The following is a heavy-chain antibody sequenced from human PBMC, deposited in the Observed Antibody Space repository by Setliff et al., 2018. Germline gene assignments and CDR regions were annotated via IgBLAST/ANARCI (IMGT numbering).Heavy chain of an antibody. CDR3: ARGILKGWLQNFDY. J-gene: IGHJ4*02. Sequence: GGSLRLSCAASGFTFNNYWMNWVRQAPGKGLEWVANIKQDGSERFYMDSMKGRFTISRDNAKNSLYLQMNSLRAEDTAVYYCARGILKGWLQNFDYWGQGTLVTVSS. CDR1: GFTFNNYW. D-gene: IGHD5-12*01. CDR2: IKQDGSER. V-gene: IGHV3-7*03.